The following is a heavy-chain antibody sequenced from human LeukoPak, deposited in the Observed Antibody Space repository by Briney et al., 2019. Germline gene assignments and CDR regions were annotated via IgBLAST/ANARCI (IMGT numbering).Heavy chain of an antibody. Sequence: PSETLSLTCTVSGGSISSFYWSWFYWSWIRQPPGKGLEWIGYIYFSGSTNYNPSLKSRVTISVDTSKNQFSLKLSSVTAADTAVYYCARVEEGYGSGRRENYYYYYMDVWGKGTTVTISS. D-gene: IGHD3-10*01. CDR1: GGSISS. V-gene: IGHV4-61*08. CDR2: IYFSGST. CDR3: ARVEEGYGSGRRENYYYYYMDV. J-gene: IGHJ6*03.